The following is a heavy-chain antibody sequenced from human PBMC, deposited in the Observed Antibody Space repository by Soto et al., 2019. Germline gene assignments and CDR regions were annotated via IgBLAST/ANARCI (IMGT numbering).Heavy chain of an antibody. CDR3: ATSYGSGYRAFDY. J-gene: IGHJ4*02. CDR1: GDAFSFYT. CDR2: INPILSMS. D-gene: IGHD3-10*01. V-gene: IGHV1-69*02. Sequence: QVHLVQSGTEVKKPGSSVRVSCKASGDAFSFYTINWVRQAPGLGLEWMGRINPILSMSNYAQKFQGRVTITADKSPSTAYMDLSSLRSEDTAMYYCATSYGSGYRAFDYWGQGALVTVSS.